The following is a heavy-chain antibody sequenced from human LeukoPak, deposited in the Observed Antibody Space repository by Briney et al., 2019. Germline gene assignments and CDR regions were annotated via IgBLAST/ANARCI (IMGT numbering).Heavy chain of an antibody. D-gene: IGHD5-24*01. CDR2: IDPTDSYT. J-gene: IGHJ4*02. Sequence: HGESLKISCQASGYSFTSYWINWVRQMPGKGLEWMGRIDPTDSYTTYSPSFQGHVTISADKSISTAYLQWSSLKASDTAMYYCARHAGEATTTYFDYWGQGTLVTVSS. V-gene: IGHV5-10-1*01. CDR1: GYSFTSYW. CDR3: ARHAGEATTTYFDY.